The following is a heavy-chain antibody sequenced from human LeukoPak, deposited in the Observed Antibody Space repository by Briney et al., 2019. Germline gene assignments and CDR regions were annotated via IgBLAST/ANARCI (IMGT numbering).Heavy chain of an antibody. D-gene: IGHD6-13*01. Sequence: SETLSLTCAVYGGSFSGYYWSWIRQPPGKGLEWIGEINHSGSTNYNPSLKSRVTISVDTSKNQFSLKLSSVTAADTAVYYCAGIAAAYYYYYGMDVWGKGTTVTVSS. CDR2: INHSGST. J-gene: IGHJ6*04. CDR3: AGIAAAYYYYYGMDV. CDR1: GGSFSGYY. V-gene: IGHV4-34*01.